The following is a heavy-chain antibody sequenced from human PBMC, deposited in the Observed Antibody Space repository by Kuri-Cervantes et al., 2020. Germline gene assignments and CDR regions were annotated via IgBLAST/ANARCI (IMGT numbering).Heavy chain of an antibody. CDR2: IYYSGST. J-gene: IGHJ4*02. D-gene: IGHD3-22*01. CDR1: GGSISSSSYY. V-gene: IGHV4-39*02. CDR3: ARERSYYDSCGYYVDY. Sequence: GSLRLSCTVSGGSISSSSYYWGWIRQPPGKGLEWIRSIYYSGSTYYNPSLKSRVTISVDTSKNQFSLKLSSVTAADTAVYYCARERSYYDSCGYYVDYWGQGTLVTVSS.